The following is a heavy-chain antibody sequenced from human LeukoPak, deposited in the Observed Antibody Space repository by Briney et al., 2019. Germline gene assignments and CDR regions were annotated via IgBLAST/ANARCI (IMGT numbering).Heavy chain of an antibody. CDR1: GFTFSTYN. CDR3: ARGHYDILTASYKWTPDY. J-gene: IGHJ4*02. CDR2: ITSGGTYT. V-gene: IGHV3-21*06. D-gene: IGHD3-9*01. Sequence: GGSLRLSCAASGFTFSTYNMNWVRQAPGKGLEWVSSITSGGTYTYYADSVKGRFTTSRDNAKNSLSLQLSSLRAEDTAVYYCARGHYDILTASYKWTPDYWGQGTLSPSPQ.